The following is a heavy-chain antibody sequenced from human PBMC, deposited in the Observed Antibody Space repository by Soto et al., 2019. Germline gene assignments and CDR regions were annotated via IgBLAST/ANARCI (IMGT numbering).Heavy chain of an antibody. CDR3: AMHQTPSAGNTIFDY. Sequence: EVQLVESGGGLVQPGGSLRLSCAASGITFSSYWMTWVRQAPGKGLEWVANIKQDGSQKYYVDSVKGRSTISRDNAKNPLYLQINSLRAEDTAVFYCAMHQTPSAGNTIFDYWGQGTLGTVSS. D-gene: IGHD1-7*01. J-gene: IGHJ4*02. CDR2: IKQDGSQK. V-gene: IGHV3-7*01. CDR1: GITFSSYW.